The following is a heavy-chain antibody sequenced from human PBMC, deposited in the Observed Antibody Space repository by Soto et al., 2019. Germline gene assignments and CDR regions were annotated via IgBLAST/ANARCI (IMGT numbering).Heavy chain of an antibody. V-gene: IGHV3-11*06. CDR1: GFTFSDYY. CDR2: ISSSSSYT. J-gene: IGHJ4*02. CDR3: ARGNYYDSSGIDY. D-gene: IGHD3-22*01. Sequence: GGSLRLSCAASGFTFSDYYMSWIRQAPGKGLEWVSYISSSSSYTNYADSVKGRFTISRDNAKNSLYLQMNSLRAEDTAVYYCARGNYYDSSGIDYWGQGTLVTVSS.